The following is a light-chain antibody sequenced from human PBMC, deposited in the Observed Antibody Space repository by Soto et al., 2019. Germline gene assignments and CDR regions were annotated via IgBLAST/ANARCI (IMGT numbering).Light chain of an antibody. CDR2: EVN. CDR1: SSDVGGYNY. V-gene: IGLV2-8*01. CDR3: TSYAGGNNV. J-gene: IGLJ1*01. Sequence: QSALTQPPSASGSPGQSVTISCTGTSSDVGGYNYVSWYQQYPGKVPKLMVYEVNNRPSGVPDRFSGSKSGNTACLTVSGLQAEDEADYYCTSYAGGNNVFGTGTKLTVL.